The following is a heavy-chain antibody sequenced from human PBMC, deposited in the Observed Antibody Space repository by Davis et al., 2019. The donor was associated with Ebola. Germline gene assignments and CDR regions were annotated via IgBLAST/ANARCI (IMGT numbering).Heavy chain of an antibody. J-gene: IGHJ4*02. CDR3: ARDEGYTSGPYGGGIDY. CDR1: GFTFSSYW. D-gene: IGHD6-19*01. V-gene: IGHV3-7*01. Sequence: GESLKISCAASGFTFSSYWMSWVRQAPGKGLEWVANIKQDGSEKYYVDSVKGRFTISRDNAKNSLYLQMNSLRAEDTAVYYCARDEGYTSGPYGGGIDYWGQGTLVTVSS. CDR2: IKQDGSEK.